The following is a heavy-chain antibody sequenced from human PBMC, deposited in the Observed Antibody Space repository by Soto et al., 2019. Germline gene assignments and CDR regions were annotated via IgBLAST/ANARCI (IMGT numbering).Heavy chain of an antibody. J-gene: IGHJ4*02. V-gene: IGHV4-59*01. Sequence: LSLTCTVSGGSISSYDWSWIRQPPGKGLEWIGYIYYSGSTNYNPSLKSRVTISVDTSKNQFSLKLSSVTAADTAVYYCAGGHYYDSSGYFPLDYWGQGTLVTVSS. CDR2: IYYSGST. CDR1: GGSISSYD. CDR3: AGGHYYDSSGYFPLDY. D-gene: IGHD3-22*01.